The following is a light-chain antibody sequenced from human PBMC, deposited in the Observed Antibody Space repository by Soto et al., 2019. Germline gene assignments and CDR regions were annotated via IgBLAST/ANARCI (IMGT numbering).Light chain of an antibody. V-gene: IGLV3-1*01. CDR2: QDS. J-gene: IGLJ1*01. CDR1: KLGDKY. CDR3: QAWDSSTHYV. Sequence: SYELTQPPSVSVSPGQTASITCSGDKLGDKYACWYQQKPGQSPVLVIYQDSKRPSGIPERFSGSNSGNTATLTISGTQAMDEAHYYCQAWDSSTHYVFGTGTQLTVL.